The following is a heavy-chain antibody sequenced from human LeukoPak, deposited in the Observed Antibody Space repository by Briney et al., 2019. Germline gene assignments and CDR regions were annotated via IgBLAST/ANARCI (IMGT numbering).Heavy chain of an antibody. J-gene: IGHJ5*02. CDR3: AGVTAVADLGWFDP. Sequence: SETLSLTCTVSGGSINSSSYYWGWIRQPPGKGLEWIGSIYYSGSTNYNPSLKSRVTISVDTSKNQFSLKLSSVTAADTAVYYCAGVTAVADLGWFDPWGQGTLVTVSS. V-gene: IGHV4-39*07. D-gene: IGHD6-19*01. CDR1: GGSINSSSYY. CDR2: IYYSGST.